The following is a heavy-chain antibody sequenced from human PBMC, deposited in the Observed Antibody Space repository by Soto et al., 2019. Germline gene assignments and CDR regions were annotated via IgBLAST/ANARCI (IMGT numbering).Heavy chain of an antibody. CDR3: ARMDGDYNYYGLDV. CDR2: FFSDAER. J-gene: IGHJ6*02. CDR1: GFSLTNGRMG. Sequence: KSGPTLVNPTATLTLTCSVSGFSLTNGRMGVSWIRQPPGKALEWLAHFFSDAERSYSTSMQSRLNMYKDSSGSQVVLTMTNMAPADTATYFCARMDGDYNYYGLDVWGHGIAVTVSS. D-gene: IGHD4-17*01. V-gene: IGHV2-26*01.